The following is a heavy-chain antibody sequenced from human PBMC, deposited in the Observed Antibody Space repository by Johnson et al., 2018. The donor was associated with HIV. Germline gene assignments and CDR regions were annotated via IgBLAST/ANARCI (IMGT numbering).Heavy chain of an antibody. CDR1: GFSFSSYG. CDR2: IQYDGSSK. V-gene: IGHV3-30*02. J-gene: IGHJ3*02. Sequence: VQLVESGGGVVQPGGSLTLSCAASGFSFSSYGIHWVRQAPGKGLEWVTFIQYDGSSKYSADSVKGRFTISRDNAKNSLYLHMNSLRAEDTALYYCARAGIVGATTAFDIWGQGTMVTVSS. D-gene: IGHD1-26*01. CDR3: ARAGIVGATTAFDI.